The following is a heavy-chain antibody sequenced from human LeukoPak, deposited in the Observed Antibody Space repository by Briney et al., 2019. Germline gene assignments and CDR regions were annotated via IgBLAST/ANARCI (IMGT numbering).Heavy chain of an antibody. V-gene: IGHV3-21*01. Sequence: KSGGSLRLSCAASGFTFSSYSMNWVRQAPGKGLEWVSSISGSSSYIYYADSVKGRFTISRDNAKNSLYLQMNSLRAEDTAVYYCARGEYYYGSGSYPLYYYYYYYMDVWGKGTTVTVSS. CDR3: ARGEYYYGSGSYPLYYYYYYYMDV. D-gene: IGHD3-10*01. J-gene: IGHJ6*03. CDR2: ISGSSSYI. CDR1: GFTFSSYS.